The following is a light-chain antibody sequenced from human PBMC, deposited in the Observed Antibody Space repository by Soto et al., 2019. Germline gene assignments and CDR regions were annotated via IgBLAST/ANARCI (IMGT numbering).Light chain of an antibody. V-gene: IGKV3-15*01. CDR2: GAS. CDR1: QSVSSN. J-gene: IGKJ1*01. CDR3: QQYNNWPPVT. Sequence: EIVMTQSPATLSVSPGERATLSFRASQSVSSNLAWYQQKPGQAPRLLIYGASTRATGIPARFSGSGSGTEFTLTISSLQSEDFAVYYCQQYNNWPPVTFGQGTNVDIK.